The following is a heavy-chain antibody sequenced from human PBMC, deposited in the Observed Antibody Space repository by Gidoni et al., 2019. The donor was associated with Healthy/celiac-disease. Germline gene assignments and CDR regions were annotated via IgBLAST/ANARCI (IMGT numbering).Heavy chain of an antibody. Sequence: QVQLVQSGAEVKKPGSSVKVSCKASGGTFSSYAISWVRQAPGQGLEWMGGIIPIFGTANYAQKFQGRVTITADESTSTAYMELSSLRSEDTAVYYCARDGRVVAARPEPYYYYYGMDVWGQGNTVTVSS. CDR1: GGTFSSYA. CDR2: IIPIFGTA. V-gene: IGHV1-69*01. CDR3: ARDGRVVAARPEPYYYYYGMDV. D-gene: IGHD6-6*01. J-gene: IGHJ6*02.